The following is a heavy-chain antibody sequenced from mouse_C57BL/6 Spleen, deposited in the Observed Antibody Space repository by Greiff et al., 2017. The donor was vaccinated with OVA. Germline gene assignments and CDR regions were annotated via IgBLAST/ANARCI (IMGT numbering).Heavy chain of an antibody. D-gene: IGHD2-5*01. CDR2: IDPNSGGT. CDR3: ARGDYDSNYETWCLDV. CDR1: GYTSTSYW. Sequence: QVQLQQPGAELVKPGASVKLSCKASGYTSTSYWMHWVKQRPGRGLEWIGRIDPNSGGTKYNEKFKSKATLTVDKPSSTAYMQLSSLTSEDSAVYWCARGDYDSNYETWCLDVWGTGTTVTVSS. J-gene: IGHJ1*03. V-gene: IGHV1-72*01.